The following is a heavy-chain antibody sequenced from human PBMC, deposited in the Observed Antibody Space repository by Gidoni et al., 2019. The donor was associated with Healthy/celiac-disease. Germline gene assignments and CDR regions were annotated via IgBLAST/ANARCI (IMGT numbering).Heavy chain of an antibody. Sequence: QVHLQESGPGLVKPSATLSLPCTVSCGSVSSGSYYWSWIRQPPGKGLEWIGYIYYSGSTNYNPSLKSRVTISVDTSKNQFSLKLSSVTAADTAVYYCARGGVMVRGFDLWGRGTLVTVSS. J-gene: IGHJ2*01. CDR3: ARGGVMVRGFDL. CDR2: IYYSGST. CDR1: CGSVSSGSYY. D-gene: IGHD3-10*01. V-gene: IGHV4-61*01.